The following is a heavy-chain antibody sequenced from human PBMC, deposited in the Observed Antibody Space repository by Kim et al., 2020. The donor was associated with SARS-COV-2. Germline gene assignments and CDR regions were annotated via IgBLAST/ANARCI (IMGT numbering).Heavy chain of an antibody. CDR1: GFTFSSYG. J-gene: IGHJ4*02. V-gene: IGHV3-30*18. CDR2: ISYDGSNK. Sequence: GGSLRLSCAASGFTFSSYGMHWVRQAPGKGLEWVAVISYDGSNKYYADSVKGRFTISRDNSKNTLYLQMNSLRAEDTAVYYCAKGRRLVIMFLDYWGQGTLVTVSS. CDR3: AKGRRLVIMFLDY. D-gene: IGHD3-9*01.